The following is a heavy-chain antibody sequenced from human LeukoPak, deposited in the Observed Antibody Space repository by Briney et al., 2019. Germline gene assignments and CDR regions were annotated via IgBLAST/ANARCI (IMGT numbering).Heavy chain of an antibody. J-gene: IGHJ4*02. CDR1: GYTFTSYG. V-gene: IGHV1-18*04. Sequence: ASVKVSCKASGYTFTSYGISWVRQAPGQGLEWMGWISAYNGNTNYAQKLQGRVTMTTDTSTSTAYMELRSLRSDDTAMYYCARAHGGEYDTLTGYDDYWGQGTLVTVSS. CDR3: ARAHGGEYDTLTGYDDY. CDR2: ISAYNGNT. D-gene: IGHD3-9*01.